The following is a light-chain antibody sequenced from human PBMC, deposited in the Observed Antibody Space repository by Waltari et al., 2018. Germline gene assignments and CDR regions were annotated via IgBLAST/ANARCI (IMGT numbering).Light chain of an antibody. CDR1: QCVGSS. Sequence: EIVLTQSPVTLSLAPGERATLSCWPSQCVGSSLAWYQQKPGQAPRLLMYDASNRAPGVPARFNGSGSGTDFTLTIISLQSEDSAVYYCQQRSNWPPITFGQGTRLEIK. J-gene: IGKJ5*01. V-gene: IGKV3-11*01. CDR2: DAS. CDR3: QQRSNWPPIT.